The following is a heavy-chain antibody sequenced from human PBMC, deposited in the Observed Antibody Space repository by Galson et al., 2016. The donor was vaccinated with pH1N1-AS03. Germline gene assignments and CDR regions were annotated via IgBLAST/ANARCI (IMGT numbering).Heavy chain of an antibody. D-gene: IGHD4-17*01. CDR1: GGSISTSSYY. J-gene: IGHJ5*02. CDR2: IYYSGST. V-gene: IGHV4-39*01. CDR3: ARPLYGDYVGWFDP. Sequence: ETLSLTCTVSGGSISTSSYYWGWIRQPPGKGLEWIGSIYYSGSTYYNPSLKSRVTISVDTSKNQFSLKLSSVTAADTAVYYCARPLYGDYVGWFDPWGQGTLVAVSS.